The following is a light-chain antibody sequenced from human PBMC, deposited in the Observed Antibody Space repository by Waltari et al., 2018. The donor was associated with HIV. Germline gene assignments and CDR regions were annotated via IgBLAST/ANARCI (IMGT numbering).Light chain of an antibody. CDR2: RNN. Sequence: SVLTQPPSASGTPGQRVTISCSRSSSNIGRNSLYWYQQLPRTAPKLLIYRNNQRPSGVPDRFSGPKSGTSASLAISGLRSEDEADYYCAAWDDSLSGWVFGGGTKLTVL. CDR3: AAWDDSLSGWV. V-gene: IGLV1-47*01. J-gene: IGLJ3*02. CDR1: SSNIGRNS.